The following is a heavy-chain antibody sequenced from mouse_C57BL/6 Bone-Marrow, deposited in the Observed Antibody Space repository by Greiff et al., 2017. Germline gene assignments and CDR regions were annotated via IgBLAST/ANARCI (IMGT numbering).Heavy chain of an antibody. Sequence: EVKLMESGGGLVKPGGSLKLSCAASGFTFSSYAMSWVRQTPEKRLEWVATISDGGSYTYYPANVKGRFTITRDNAKNNLYLQMSHLKSEDTAMYYCAIYGSSAFDYWGQGTTLTVSS. D-gene: IGHD1-1*01. CDR3: AIYGSSAFDY. V-gene: IGHV5-4*03. CDR1: GFTFSSYA. J-gene: IGHJ2*01. CDR2: ISDGGSYT.